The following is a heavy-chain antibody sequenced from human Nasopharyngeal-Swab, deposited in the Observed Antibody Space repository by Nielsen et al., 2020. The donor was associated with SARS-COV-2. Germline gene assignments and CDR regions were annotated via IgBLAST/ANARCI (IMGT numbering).Heavy chain of an antibody. Sequence: GESLKISCAASGFTFSNYGMHWVRQAPGKGLEWVAVIWYDGSNKYYADSVKGQFTISRDNSKNTVYLQMSSLRGEDTAVYYCAAAPSGDYGGYWGQGTLVTVSS. CDR3: AAAPSGDYGGY. V-gene: IGHV3-33*01. CDR2: IWYDGSNK. D-gene: IGHD4-23*01. CDR1: GFTFSNYG. J-gene: IGHJ4*02.